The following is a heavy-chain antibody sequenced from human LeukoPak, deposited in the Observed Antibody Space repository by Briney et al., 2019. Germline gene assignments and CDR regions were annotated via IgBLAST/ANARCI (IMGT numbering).Heavy chain of an antibody. CDR1: GFTFGSYS. V-gene: IGHV3-21*01. Sequence: GGSLRLSCAASGFTFGSYSMNWVRQAPGKGLEWVSSISSSSSYIYYADSVKGRFTISRDNAKNSLYLQMNSLRAEDTAVYYCASSPILRYFDWLREKVMDVWGKGTTVTVSS. CDR3: ASSPILRYFDWLREKVMDV. CDR2: ISSSSSYI. D-gene: IGHD3-9*01. J-gene: IGHJ6*04.